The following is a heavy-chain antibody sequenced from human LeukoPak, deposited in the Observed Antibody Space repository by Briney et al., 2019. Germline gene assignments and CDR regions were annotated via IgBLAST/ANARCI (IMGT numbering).Heavy chain of an antibody. V-gene: IGHV4-34*01. J-gene: IGHJ2*01. Sequence: SETLSLTCAVYGGSFSGYYWSWIRQPPGKGLEWIGEINHSGSTNCNPSLKSRVTISVDTSKNQFSLKLSSVTAADTAVYYCARGGYGSGPHWYFDLWGRGTLVTVSS. CDR1: GGSFSGYY. D-gene: IGHD3-10*01. CDR2: INHSGST. CDR3: ARGGYGSGPHWYFDL.